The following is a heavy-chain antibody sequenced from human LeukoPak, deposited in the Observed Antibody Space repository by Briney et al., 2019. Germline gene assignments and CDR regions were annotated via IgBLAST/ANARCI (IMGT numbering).Heavy chain of an antibody. J-gene: IGHJ4*02. D-gene: IGHD6-13*01. CDR3: ARDTGSQDSSSWYGAVDY. CDR1: GFTFSTYV. Sequence: PGGSLRLSCVASGFTFSTYVMHWVRQAPGKGLEWLGVISNDGTNMYYADSVKGRFTISRDNSKKTLYLQVNSLRVEDTALYYCARDTGSQDSSSWYGAVDYWGQGTLLTVSS. V-gene: IGHV3-30-3*01. CDR2: ISNDGTNM.